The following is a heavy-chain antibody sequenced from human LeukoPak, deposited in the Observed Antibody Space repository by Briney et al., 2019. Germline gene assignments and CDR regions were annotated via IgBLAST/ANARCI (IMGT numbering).Heavy chain of an antibody. D-gene: IGHD5-18*01. V-gene: IGHV5-51*01. CDR2: IYPVDSDS. CDR1: GYNFSTYW. Sequence: GESLKFSFEGFGYNFSTYWVGWVCQMPGKGLEWMGIIYPVDSDSKDSPSFQGQVTSSEAMSITTAYLQWRSLQASDTAMYYCARRDTDRELDYGGQGSLVTVSA. J-gene: IGHJ4*02. CDR3: ARRDTDRELDY.